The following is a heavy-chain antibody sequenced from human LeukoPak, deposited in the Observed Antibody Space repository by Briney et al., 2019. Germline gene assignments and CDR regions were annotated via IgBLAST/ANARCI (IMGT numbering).Heavy chain of an antibody. D-gene: IGHD1-26*01. J-gene: IGHJ4*02. CDR3: ARDRRSGSSRAFDY. Sequence: SETLSLTCAVYGGSFSGYYWSWIRQPPGKGLEWIGEINHSGSTNYNPSLKSRVTISVDTSKNQFSLKLSSVTAADTAVYYCARDRRSGSSRAFDYWGQGTLVTVSS. V-gene: IGHV4-34*01. CDR1: GGSFSGYY. CDR2: INHSGST.